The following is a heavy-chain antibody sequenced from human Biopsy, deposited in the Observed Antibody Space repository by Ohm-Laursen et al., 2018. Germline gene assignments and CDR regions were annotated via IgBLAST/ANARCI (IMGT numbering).Heavy chain of an antibody. CDR2: MYYNERT. J-gene: IGHJ5*02. CDR3: ASGGQWPKPYLRYFDP. V-gene: IGHV4-59*02. CDR1: GGSVTNYY. Sequence: GTLSFTCSVSGGSVTNYYWTWIRQPPGKGLEWIGYMYYNERTYYNPSLRGRVTISVDTSKNQISLRLSSVTAADTAVYYCASGGQWPKPYLRYFDPWGQGTLVTVSS. D-gene: IGHD6-19*01.